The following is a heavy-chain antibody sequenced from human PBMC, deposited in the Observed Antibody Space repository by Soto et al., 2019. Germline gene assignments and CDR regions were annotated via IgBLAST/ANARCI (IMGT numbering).Heavy chain of an antibody. V-gene: IGHV5-10-1*01. CDR3: ARRHIVVVPAAIENYYYGMDV. CDR2: IDPSDSYT. CDR1: GYSFTSYW. D-gene: IGHD2-2*02. J-gene: IGHJ6*02. Sequence: GESLKISCKGSGYSFTSYWISWVRQMPGKGLEWMGRIDPSDSYTNYSPSFQGHVTISADKSISTAYLQWSSLKASDTAMYYCARRHIVVVPAAIENYYYGMDVWGQGTTVTVPS.